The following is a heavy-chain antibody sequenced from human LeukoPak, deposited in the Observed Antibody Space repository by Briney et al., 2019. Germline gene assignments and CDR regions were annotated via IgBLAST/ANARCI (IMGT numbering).Heavy chain of an antibody. J-gene: IGHJ6*04. D-gene: IGHD2-2*01. V-gene: IGHV3-7*03. CDR2: IKQDGSEK. Sequence: PGGSLSLSSPPPGFTSTSYWMSWVRQAPGTGLDRVANIKQDGSEKYYVDSVKGRFTISRDNAKNSLYLQMNSLRAEDTAVYYCAREDIVVVPAAMDVWGKGTTVTVSS. CDR1: GFTSTSYW. CDR3: AREDIVVVPAAMDV.